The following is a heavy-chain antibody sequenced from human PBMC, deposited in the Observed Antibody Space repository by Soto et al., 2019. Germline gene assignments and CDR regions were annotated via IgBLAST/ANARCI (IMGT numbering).Heavy chain of an antibody. CDR2: IIPIFGTT. V-gene: IGHV1-69*12. CDR1: GGTFSSHA. J-gene: IGHJ5*02. Sequence: QVQLVQSGTDVKKPGSSVNVSCKASGGTFSSHALSWVRQAPGQGLEWMGGIIPIFGTTRYAQKFQGRVTITADESTNTAYMELRSLTSEDTAIYYCARSATHSSSWYNGFDPWGQGTLVIVSS. D-gene: IGHD6-13*01. CDR3: ARSATHSSSWYNGFDP.